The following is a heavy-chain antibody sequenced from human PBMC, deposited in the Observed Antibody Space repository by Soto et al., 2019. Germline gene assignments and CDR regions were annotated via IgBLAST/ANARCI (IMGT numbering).Heavy chain of an antibody. CDR3: ARDLGGWPDY. CDR2: INACNGNT. D-gene: IGHD2-15*01. J-gene: IGHJ4*02. CDR1: GYTFTSYG. V-gene: IGHV1-18*01. Sequence: ASVKVSCKASGYTFTSYGISWVRQAPGQGLEWMGWINACNGNTKYSQKLQGRVTITRDTSASTAYMELSSLRSEDTAVYYCARDLGGWPDYWGQGTLVTVSS.